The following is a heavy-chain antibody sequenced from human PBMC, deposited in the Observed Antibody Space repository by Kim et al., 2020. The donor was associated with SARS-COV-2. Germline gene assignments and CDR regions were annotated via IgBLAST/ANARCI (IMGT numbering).Heavy chain of an antibody. CDR3: ARGILYGFWSGFYR. Sequence: SETLSLTCAVYGGIFSGYYLGWIRQPPGKGLEWIGEINHSGSTNCNPSLKSRVTISVDTSQNQLSLKLSSVTAADTAVYYCARGILYGFWSGFYRWGQGTLVTVSS. J-gene: IGHJ4*02. CDR1: GGIFSGYY. CDR2: INHSGST. D-gene: IGHD3-3*01. V-gene: IGHV4-34*01.